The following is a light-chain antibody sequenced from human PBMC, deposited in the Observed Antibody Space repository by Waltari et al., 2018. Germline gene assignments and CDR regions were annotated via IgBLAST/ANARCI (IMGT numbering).Light chain of an antibody. J-gene: IGLJ3*02. CDR3: QSYDISLSVV. Sequence: QSVLTQPPSVSGAPGQRVTIPCPGSSSNLGAGYDVPWYQQLPGTAPKLLIYGNNNRPSGVPDRFSGSKSGTSASLAITGLQAEDEAGYYCQSYDISLSVVFGGGTKLTVL. V-gene: IGLV1-40*01. CDR1: SSNLGAGYD. CDR2: GNN.